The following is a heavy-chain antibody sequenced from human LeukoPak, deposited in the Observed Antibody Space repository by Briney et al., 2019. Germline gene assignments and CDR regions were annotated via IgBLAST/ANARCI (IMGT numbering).Heavy chain of an antibody. CDR2: VYPGDSDT. CDR1: GYSFTSYW. V-gene: IGHV5-51*01. J-gene: IGHJ6*02. D-gene: IGHD6-19*01. CDR3: ARLRGSSGSLYGMDV. Sequence: GESLKISCKGSGYSFTSYWIGWVRQMPGKGLEWMGIVYPGDSDTRYSPSFQGQVTISADKSISTAYLQWSSLKASDTAMYYCARLRGSSGSLYGMDVWGQGTTVTVSS.